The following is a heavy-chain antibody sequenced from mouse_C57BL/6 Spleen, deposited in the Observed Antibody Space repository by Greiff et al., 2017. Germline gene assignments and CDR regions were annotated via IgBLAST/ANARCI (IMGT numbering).Heavy chain of an antibody. CDR1: GFSLTSYG. V-gene: IGHV2-5*01. CDR2: IWRGGST. Sequence: VQRVESGPGLVQPSQSLSITCTVSGFSLTSYGVHWVRQSPGKGLEWLGVIWRGGSTDYNAAFMSRLSITKDNSKSQVFFKMNSLQADDTAIYYCAKMGTTVVARYFDVWGTGTTVTVSS. CDR3: AKMGTTVVARYFDV. J-gene: IGHJ1*03. D-gene: IGHD1-1*01.